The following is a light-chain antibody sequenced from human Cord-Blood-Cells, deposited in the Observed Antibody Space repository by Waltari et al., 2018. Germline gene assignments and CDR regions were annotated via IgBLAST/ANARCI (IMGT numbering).Light chain of an antibody. CDR2: YDS. V-gene: IGLV3-21*04. Sequence: SYVLTQPPSVSVAPGKTARITCGGNNIGSKSVHWYQQKPGQAPVLVISYDSDRPSGIPERCSGSDSGNTATLTICRVEAGDEADYYWQVWDSSSDHYVFGTGTKVTVL. CDR1: NIGSKS. CDR3: QVWDSSSDHYV. J-gene: IGLJ1*01.